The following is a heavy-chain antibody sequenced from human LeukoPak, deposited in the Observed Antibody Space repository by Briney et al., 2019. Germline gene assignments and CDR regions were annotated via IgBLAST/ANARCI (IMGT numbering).Heavy chain of an antibody. CDR2: IKQDGSEK. CDR1: GFTFRSYW. CDR3: ARLPPLWFGELLAYYFDY. J-gene: IGHJ4*02. V-gene: IGHV3-7*01. D-gene: IGHD3-10*01. Sequence: PGGSLRLSCAASGFTFRSYWMSWVRQAPGRGLEWVANIKQDGSEKSYVDSLRGRFTISRDNAKNSLYLQMNSLRADDTAVYYCARLPPLWFGELLAYYFDYWGQGALVTVSS.